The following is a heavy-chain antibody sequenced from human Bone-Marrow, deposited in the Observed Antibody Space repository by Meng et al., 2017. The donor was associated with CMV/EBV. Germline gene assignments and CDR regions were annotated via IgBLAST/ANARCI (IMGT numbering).Heavy chain of an antibody. Sequence: ASVKVSCKASGGTFSSYAISWVRQAPGQGLEWMGWISPYNGSTNHAQKLQGRVTMTTDTSTSTAYMELRSLRSDDTAVYYCARKRSEARLDYWGQGTLVTVSS. CDR3: ARKRSEARLDY. D-gene: IGHD6-6*01. CDR1: GGTFSSYA. V-gene: IGHV1-18*01. CDR2: ISPYNGST. J-gene: IGHJ4*02.